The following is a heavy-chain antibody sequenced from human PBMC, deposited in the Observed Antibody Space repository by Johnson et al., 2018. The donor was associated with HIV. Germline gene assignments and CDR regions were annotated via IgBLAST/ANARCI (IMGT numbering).Heavy chain of an antibody. D-gene: IGHD3-22*01. CDR3: ARVTKYYFDSSVDAFDI. CDR2: IGTAGDT. V-gene: IGHV3-13*01. Sequence: VQLVESGGGLVQPGGSLRLSCAASGFTFSSYDMHWVRQATGKGLEWVSAIGTAGDTYYPGSVKGRFTISRDNAKNPLYLQMNSLRAEDTAVYFCARVTKYYFDSSVDAFDIWGQGTMVTVSS. CDR1: GFTFSSYD. J-gene: IGHJ3*02.